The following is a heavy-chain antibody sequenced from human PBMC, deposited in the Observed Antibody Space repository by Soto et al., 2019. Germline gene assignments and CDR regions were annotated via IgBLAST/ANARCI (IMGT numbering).Heavy chain of an antibody. V-gene: IGHV4-38-2*01. CDR3: ARGVTYYDFWSGYYRRDAFDI. CDR2: IYHTGST. D-gene: IGHD3-3*01. CDR1: GDSIIGIYH. J-gene: IGHJ3*02. Sequence: SETLSLTCAVSGDSIIGIYHWAWIRQSPGRGLEWIASIYHTGSTNYNPSLKSRVTISVDTSKNQFSLKLSSVTAADTAVYYCARGVTYYDFWSGYYRRDAFDIWGQGTMVTVSS.